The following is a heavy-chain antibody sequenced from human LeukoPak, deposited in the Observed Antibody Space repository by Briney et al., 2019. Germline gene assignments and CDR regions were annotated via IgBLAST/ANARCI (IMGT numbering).Heavy chain of an antibody. V-gene: IGHV1-69*13. D-gene: IGHD3-3*01. CDR3: ARDGDMYYDFWSGVDAFDI. J-gene: IGHJ3*02. CDR1: GGTFSSYA. Sequence: SVKVSCKASGGTFSSYAISWVRQAPGQGLEWMGGIIPIFGTANYAQKFQGRVTITADESTSTAYMELSSLRSEDTAVYYCARDGDMYYDFWSGVDAFDIWGQGTMVTVSS. CDR2: IIPIFGTA.